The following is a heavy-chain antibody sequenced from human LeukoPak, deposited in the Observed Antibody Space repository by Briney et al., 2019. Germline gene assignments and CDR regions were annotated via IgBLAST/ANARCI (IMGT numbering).Heavy chain of an antibody. CDR3: ARDHHRIAENFNWFDP. D-gene: IGHD6-13*01. CDR1: GYTFTSYG. J-gene: IGHJ5*02. Sequence: ASVKVSCKASGYTFTSYGISWVRQAPGQGLEWMGWISAYNGNTNYAQKLEGRVTMTTDTSTSTAYMELRRLRSDDTAVYYCARDHHRIAENFNWFDPWGQGTLVTVSS. CDR2: ISAYNGNT. V-gene: IGHV1-18*01.